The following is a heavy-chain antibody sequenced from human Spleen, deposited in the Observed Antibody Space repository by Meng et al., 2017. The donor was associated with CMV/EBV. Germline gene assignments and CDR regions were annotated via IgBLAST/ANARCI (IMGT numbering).Heavy chain of an antibody. CDR3: ARPYYSDTTGYYQGLFWDY. CDR2: SNPNSGVT. J-gene: IGHJ4*02. Sequence: FTDYFIHWVRQAPGQGLEWMGRSNPNSGVTKYAQKFQGRVTMTRDTSISTAYMELSRLSSDDTAVYYCARPYYSDTTGYYQGLFWDYWGQGTLVTVSS. D-gene: IGHD3-22*01. V-gene: IGHV1-2*06. CDR1: FTDYF.